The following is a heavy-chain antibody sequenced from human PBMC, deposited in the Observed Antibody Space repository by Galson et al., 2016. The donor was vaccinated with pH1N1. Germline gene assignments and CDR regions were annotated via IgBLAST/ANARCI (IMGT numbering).Heavy chain of an antibody. V-gene: IGHV4-34*01. CDR2: VHHSGRT. D-gene: IGHD4-11*01. J-gene: IGHJ5*02. CDR1: GGSLSGNS. CDR3: ARVELFSNRRGGWFDP. Sequence: ETLSLTCGVVGGSLSGNSWIWIRQSTGKGLEWIGEVHHSGRTIYDPSLKSRVDVSVDTSKTQVSLDLSSVTGAGTAIYYCARVELFSNRRGGWFDPWGQGTLVTVSS.